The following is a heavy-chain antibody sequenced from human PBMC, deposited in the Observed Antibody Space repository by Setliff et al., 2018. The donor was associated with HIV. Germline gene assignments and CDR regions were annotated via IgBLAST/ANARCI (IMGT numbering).Heavy chain of an antibody. V-gene: IGHV4-39*07. CDR2: IYNGGAS. Sequence: SETLSLTCIVTGDSIISGSYYWAWIHQPPGKGLEWIGTIYNGGASHYNPSLKSRVIIFLDPSKNQFSLELTSVTAADTAVYYCAREAPSEPTRYYNFWSGYPDWFDPWGPGTLVTVSS. D-gene: IGHD3-3*01. CDR1: GDSIISGSYY. CDR3: AREAPSEPTRYYNFWSGYPDWFDP. J-gene: IGHJ5*02.